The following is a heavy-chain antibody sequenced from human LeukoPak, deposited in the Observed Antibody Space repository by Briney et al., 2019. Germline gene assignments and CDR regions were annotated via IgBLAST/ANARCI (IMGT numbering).Heavy chain of an antibody. D-gene: IGHD3-9*01. V-gene: IGHV3-23*01. CDR2: ISGSGGSI. CDR1: GFTLSSHA. Sequence: GGSLTLFCAVSGFTLSSHAMSWVRQAPGKGLEWVAAISGSGGSIYYADSVKGRFTISTDNSKNTLYLQMNSIRAEDTAVYYCAKDPSPTSRFDWLLYYWGQGTLVTVSS. J-gene: IGHJ4*02. CDR3: AKDPSPTSRFDWLLYY.